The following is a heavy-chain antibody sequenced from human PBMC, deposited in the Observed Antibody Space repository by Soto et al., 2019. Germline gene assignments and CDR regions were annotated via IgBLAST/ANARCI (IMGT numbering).Heavy chain of an antibody. D-gene: IGHD1-1*01. CDR3: AREKVGTTFFDN. Sequence: LTCSVSGFAISRGYYWSWVRQPPGKGLEWIGSIYPSVSSYHNPSLATRLRLSIDTSKNQFTLNLTSVTAADTALYFCAREKVGTTFFDNWGQGIQVTVSS. CDR2: IYPSVSS. CDR1: GFAISRGYY. J-gene: IGHJ4*02. V-gene: IGHV4-38-2*02.